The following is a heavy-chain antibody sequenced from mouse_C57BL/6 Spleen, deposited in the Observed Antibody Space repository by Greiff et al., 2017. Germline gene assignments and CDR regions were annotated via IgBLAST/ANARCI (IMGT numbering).Heavy chain of an antibody. D-gene: IGHD1-1*01. CDR3: ARGGYYGSSYDWYCDV. CDR1: GYTFTRYT. Sequence: VQLQQSGAELARPGASVKMSCKASGYTFTRYTMHWVKQRPGQGLEWIGYINPSRGYTKYNQKFQDKATLTADNSSSTAYMQLRSLTSEDSAVYDCARGGYYGSSYDWYCDVWGTGTTVTVAS. J-gene: IGHJ1*03. CDR2: INPSRGYT. V-gene: IGHV1-4*01.